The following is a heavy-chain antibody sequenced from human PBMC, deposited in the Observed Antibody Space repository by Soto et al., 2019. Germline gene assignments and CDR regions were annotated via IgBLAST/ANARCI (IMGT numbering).Heavy chain of an antibody. J-gene: IGHJ3*02. CDR2: ISSSGSTI. V-gene: IGHV3-48*03. CDR3: ARELYHDAFDI. D-gene: IGHD2-8*01. CDR1: GFTFSSYE. Sequence: AGGSLRLSCAASGFTFSSYEINWVRQAPGKGLEWVSYISSSGSTIYYADSVKGRFTISRDNAKNSLYLQMNSLRAEDTAVYYCARELYHDAFDIWGQGTMVTVSS.